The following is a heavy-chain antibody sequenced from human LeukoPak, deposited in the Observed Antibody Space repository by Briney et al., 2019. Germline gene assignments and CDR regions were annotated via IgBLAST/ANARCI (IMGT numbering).Heavy chain of an antibody. CDR3: AREHYDSSGYYDDY. CDR2: IYYGGST. J-gene: IGHJ4*02. V-gene: IGHV4-31*03. D-gene: IGHD3-22*01. Sequence: SQTLSLTCTVSGGSISSGGYYWSWIRQHPGKGLEWIGYIYYGGSTYYNPSLKSRVTISVDTSKNQFSLKLSSVTAADTAVYYCAREHYDSSGYYDDYWGQGTLVTVSS. CDR1: GGSISSGGYY.